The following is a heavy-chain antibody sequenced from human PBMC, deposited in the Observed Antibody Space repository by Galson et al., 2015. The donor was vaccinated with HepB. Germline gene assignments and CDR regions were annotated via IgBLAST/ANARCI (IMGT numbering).Heavy chain of an antibody. CDR2: ISSSSSYI. V-gene: IGHV3-21*01. Sequence: SLRLSCAASGFTFSSYSMNWVRQAPGKGLEWVSSISSSSSYIYYADSVKGRFTISRDNAKNSLYLQMNSLRAEDTAVYYCARAPGGGSDLDYWGQGTLVTVSS. CDR3: ARAPGGGSDLDY. CDR1: GFTFSSYS. J-gene: IGHJ4*02. D-gene: IGHD3-10*01.